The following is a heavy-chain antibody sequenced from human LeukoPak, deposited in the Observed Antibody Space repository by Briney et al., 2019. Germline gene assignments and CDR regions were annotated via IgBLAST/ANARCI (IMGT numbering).Heavy chain of an antibody. V-gene: IGHV3-30*03. Sequence: GRSLRLSCVVSGFTFSNYDMHWVRQAPGKGLEWVAVISKDGRSKSYVDSVRGRFTISRDNSRNTLYLQINSLRTEDTAVYYCARDQGPDYYYYGMDVWGQGTTVTVSS. CDR1: GFTFSNYD. CDR2: ISKDGRSK. J-gene: IGHJ6*02. CDR3: ARDQGPDYYYYGMDV.